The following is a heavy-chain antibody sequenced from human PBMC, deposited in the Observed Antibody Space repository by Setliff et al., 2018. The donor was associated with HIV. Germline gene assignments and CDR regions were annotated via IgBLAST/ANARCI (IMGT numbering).Heavy chain of an antibody. CDR2: MNPDSGNT. CDR3: ARGRLSWSPDF. CDR1: GYTFINYD. J-gene: IGHJ4*02. Sequence: ASVKVSCKASGYTFINYDIYWVRQTTGQGLEWMGWMNPDSGNTGYAQKFQGRVTMTRNTSISTAYMDLSSLRSEDTAVYYCARGRLSWSPDFWGQGTLVTSPQ. V-gene: IGHV1-8*02.